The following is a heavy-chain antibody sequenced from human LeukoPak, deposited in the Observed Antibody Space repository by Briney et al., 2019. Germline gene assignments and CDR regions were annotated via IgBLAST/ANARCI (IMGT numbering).Heavy chain of an antibody. CDR1: GYTFSDHY. V-gene: IGHV1-2*02. CDR3: ARVATKFQMLYPDF. Sequence: ASVKVSCKTSGYTFSDHYIYWVRQTTKQGLEWMGFINPRTGATYYAENSQGRVTLTRDTSISTAYLELRSDDTAVYYCARVATKFQMLYPDFWGQGSLVTVSS. D-gene: IGHD3-16*02. J-gene: IGHJ4*02. CDR2: INPRTGAT.